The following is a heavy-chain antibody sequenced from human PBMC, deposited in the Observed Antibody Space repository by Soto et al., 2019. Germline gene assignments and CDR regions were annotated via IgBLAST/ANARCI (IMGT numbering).Heavy chain of an antibody. CDR2: ISSNGIGT. CDR3: ARRARADYSYMDV. D-gene: IGHD6-6*01. V-gene: IGHV3-64*01. Sequence: EVQLVESGGGLAQPGGSLRLSCAASGFTFSSDAMDWVRQAPGKGLEYVSGISSNGIGTYYASSVKGRFTISRDNSRDTVYLQMDSLRPEDMAVDYCARRARADYSYMDVWGKGTTVTVS. J-gene: IGHJ6*03. CDR1: GFTFSSDA.